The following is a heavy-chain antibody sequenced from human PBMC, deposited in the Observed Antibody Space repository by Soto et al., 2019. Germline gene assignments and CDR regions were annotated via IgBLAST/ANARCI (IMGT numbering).Heavy chain of an antibody. Sequence: QLQLQESGPGLVKPSETLSLTCTVSGGSISSSSYYWGWIRQPPGKGLEWLGSIYYSGSTYYNPSLKSGVTISVDTSKTQFPLTLSSVTAADTAVYYCARRDIVVVVAATHVEYWGQGTLVTVSS. V-gene: IGHV4-39*01. CDR1: GGSISSSSYY. D-gene: IGHD2-15*01. J-gene: IGHJ4*02. CDR2: IYYSGST. CDR3: ARRDIVVVVAATHVEY.